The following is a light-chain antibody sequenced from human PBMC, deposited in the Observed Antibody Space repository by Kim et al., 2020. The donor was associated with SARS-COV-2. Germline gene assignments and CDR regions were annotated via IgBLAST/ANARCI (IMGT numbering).Light chain of an antibody. CDR2: YDS. Sequence: SYELTQPPSVSLAPGKTARITCGGNNIGSKTVHWYQQKPGQAPVAVIYYDSDRPSGIPERFSGSNSGNTATLTISRVEAGDEADFYCQVWDSSSEHWVFGGGTKLTVL. V-gene: IGLV3-21*04. CDR1: NIGSKT. J-gene: IGLJ3*02. CDR3: QVWDSSSEHWV.